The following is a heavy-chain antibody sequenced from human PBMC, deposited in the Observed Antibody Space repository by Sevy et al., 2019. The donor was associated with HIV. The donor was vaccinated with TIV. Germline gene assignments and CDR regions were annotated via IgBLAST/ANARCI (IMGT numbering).Heavy chain of an antibody. D-gene: IGHD4-17*01. J-gene: IGHJ4*02. CDR2: IWFDGSNT. Sequence: GGSLRLSCAASGFTFSTYGMHWVRQAPGKGLEWVAVIWFDGSNTYYADSGKGRFTISREIAKNTLHLQMNSLSAEDTAVYYCARDLEFYDYGDYGPAFMPDYWGQGTLVTVSS. V-gene: IGHV3-33*01. CDR3: ARDLEFYDYGDYGPAFMPDY. CDR1: GFTFSTYG.